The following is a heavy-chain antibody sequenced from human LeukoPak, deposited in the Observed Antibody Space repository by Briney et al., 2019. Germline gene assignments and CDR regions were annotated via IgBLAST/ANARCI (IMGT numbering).Heavy chain of an antibody. J-gene: IGHJ1*01. CDR3: ASGIVGATLYFQH. D-gene: IGHD1-26*01. CDR1: GGTFSSYA. V-gene: IGHV1-69*13. CDR2: IIPIFGTA. Sequence: GASVKVSCKASGGTFSSYAISWVRQAPGQGLEWMGGIIPIFGTANYAQKFQGRVTITADESTSTAYMELSSLRSEDTAVYYCASGIVGATLYFQHWGQGTLVTASS.